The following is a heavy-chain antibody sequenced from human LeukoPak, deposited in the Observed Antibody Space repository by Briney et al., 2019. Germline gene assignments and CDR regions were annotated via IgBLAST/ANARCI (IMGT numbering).Heavy chain of an antibody. Sequence: SVRLPCAACGFTFSRYGMLGVRQAPGKGLEGVANIWYDGCNKQHRDFLQGRFTISRDNAKNTLYLQMDSLRSDDTAVYYCAREIDCSGGACYSVLGYWGQGTLVIVSS. D-gene: IGHD2-15*01. CDR3: AREIDCSGGACYSVLGY. J-gene: IGHJ4*02. CDR2: IWYDGCNK. V-gene: IGHV3-33*01. CDR1: GFTFSRYG.